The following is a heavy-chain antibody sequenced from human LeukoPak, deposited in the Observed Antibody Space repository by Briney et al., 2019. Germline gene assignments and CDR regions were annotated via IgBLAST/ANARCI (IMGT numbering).Heavy chain of an antibody. J-gene: IGHJ4*02. V-gene: IGHV3-48*02. CDR2: INSDIYSNTI. D-gene: IGHD4-17*01. CDR3: ARDRDYAFDY. Sequence: GGSLRLSCAASGFTLSSYSMNWVRQAPGKGLEWISYINSDIYSNTIYYAYTVKGRFTLSRDNGKNSLYLQMNSLRDEDTAVYSCARDRDYAFDYWGQGTLVTVSS. CDR1: GFTLSSYS.